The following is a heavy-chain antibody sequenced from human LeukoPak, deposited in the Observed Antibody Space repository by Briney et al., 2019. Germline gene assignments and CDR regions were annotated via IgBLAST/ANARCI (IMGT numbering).Heavy chain of an antibody. V-gene: IGHV1-2*02. CDR1: GYTFTGYY. CDR2: INPNSGGT. CDR3: ARHYVFVYGGSSFDY. J-gene: IGHJ4*02. D-gene: IGHD2-8*01. Sequence: ASVKVSCKASGYTFTGYYMHWVRQAPGQGLEWMGWINPNSGGTNYAQKFQGRVTMTRDTSISTAYMELSRLRSDDTAVYYCARHYVFVYGGSSFDYWGQGTLVTVSS.